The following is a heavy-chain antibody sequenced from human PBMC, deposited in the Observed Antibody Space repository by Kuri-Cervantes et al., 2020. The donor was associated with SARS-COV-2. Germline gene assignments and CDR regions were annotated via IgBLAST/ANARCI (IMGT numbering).Heavy chain of an antibody. Sequence: GGSLRLSCAASGFTFSSYWMSWVRQAPGKGLEWVANIKQDGSEKYYVDSVKGRFTISRDNAKNSLYLQMNSLGAEDTAVYYCARERQNYDFWSGYVGSYFDYWGQGTLVTVSS. J-gene: IGHJ4*02. D-gene: IGHD3-3*01. V-gene: IGHV3-7*01. CDR2: IKQDGSEK. CDR1: GFTFSSYW. CDR3: ARERQNYDFWSGYVGSYFDY.